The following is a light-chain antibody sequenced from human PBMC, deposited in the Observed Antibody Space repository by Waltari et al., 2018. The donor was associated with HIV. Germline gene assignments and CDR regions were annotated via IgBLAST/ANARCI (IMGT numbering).Light chain of an antibody. CDR2: SNN. Sequence: QSVLTQPPSASGPPGQRVTISCSGSSSNIGSNSVPWYQHRPGTAPKVLMYSNNQRPSGVPERFSGSKSGTSASLAISGLQSEDEADYYCAAWDDSLNGPLFGGGTKLTVL. V-gene: IGLV1-44*01. J-gene: IGLJ3*02. CDR1: SSNIGSNS. CDR3: AAWDDSLNGPL.